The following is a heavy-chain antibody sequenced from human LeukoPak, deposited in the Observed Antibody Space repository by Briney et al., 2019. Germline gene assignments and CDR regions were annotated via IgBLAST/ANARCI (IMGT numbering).Heavy chain of an antibody. Sequence: PGGSLRLSCAASGFTFSSYAMSWVRQAPGKGLEWVAVISGGGSGTYYAASVRGRFTISRDNSKNTVYLQLNSLRAEDTAIYYCAKAVGSSGYFSRDAFDIWGQGTMVTVSS. CDR3: AKAVGSSGYFSRDAFDI. D-gene: IGHD3-22*01. CDR1: GFTFSSYA. J-gene: IGHJ3*02. CDR2: ISGGGSGT. V-gene: IGHV3-23*01.